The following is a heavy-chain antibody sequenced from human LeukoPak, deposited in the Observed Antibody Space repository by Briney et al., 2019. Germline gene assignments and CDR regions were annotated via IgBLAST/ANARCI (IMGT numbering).Heavy chain of an antibody. CDR3: ARHPNSVGYDY. Sequence: SETLSLTCTVSGGSISSGSYYWGWIRQPPGKGLEWIGSIYYSGSTYYNPSLKSRVTISVDTSKNQFSLKLSSVTAADTAVYYCARHPNSVGYDYWGQGTLVTVSS. J-gene: IGHJ4*02. CDR1: GGSISSGSYY. CDR2: IYYSGST. D-gene: IGHD4-23*01. V-gene: IGHV4-39*01.